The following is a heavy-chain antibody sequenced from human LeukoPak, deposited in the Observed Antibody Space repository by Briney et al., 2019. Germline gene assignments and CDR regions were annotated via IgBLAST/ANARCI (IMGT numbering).Heavy chain of an antibody. CDR1: GGSISSYY. D-gene: IGHD2-15*01. CDR2: IYYSGST. CDR3: ARARTGYSHLDI. J-gene: IGHJ3*02. Sequence: SETLSLTCTVSGGSISSYYWSWIRQPPGKGLEWIGYIYYSGSTNYNPSLKSRVTISVDTSKNQFSLKVTSVTAADTAIYYCARARTGYSHLDIWGQGTMVTVSS. V-gene: IGHV4-59*01.